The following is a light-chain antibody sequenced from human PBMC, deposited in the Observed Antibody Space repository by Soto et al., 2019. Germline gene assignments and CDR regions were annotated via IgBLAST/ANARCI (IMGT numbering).Light chain of an antibody. Sequence: EIVLTQSPGTLSLSPGERATLSCRASQSVSSSYLAWYQQKPGQAHRLLIYGASSRATGIPDRFSGSGSGTDFTLTIRSLEPEDFAVYYSQQYGSSPRTFGQGTKVEIK. CDR1: QSVSSSY. CDR3: QQYGSSPRT. V-gene: IGKV3-20*01. CDR2: GAS. J-gene: IGKJ1*01.